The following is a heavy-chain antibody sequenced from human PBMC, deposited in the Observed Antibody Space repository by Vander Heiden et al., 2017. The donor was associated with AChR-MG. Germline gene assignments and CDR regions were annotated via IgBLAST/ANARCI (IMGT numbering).Heavy chain of an antibody. CDR1: GFTFSSYG. Sequence: QVQLVESGGGVVQPGRSLRLSYAASGFTFSSYGMHWVRQAPGKGLEWVAVISYDGSNKYYADSVKGRFTISRDNSKNTLYMQMNSLRAEDTAVYYCAISGYYCVWDCYPPYWGQGTLVTVSS. J-gene: IGHJ4*02. V-gene: IGHV3-30*03. CDR3: AISGYYCVWDCYPPY. CDR2: ISYDGSNK. D-gene: IGHD3-3*01.